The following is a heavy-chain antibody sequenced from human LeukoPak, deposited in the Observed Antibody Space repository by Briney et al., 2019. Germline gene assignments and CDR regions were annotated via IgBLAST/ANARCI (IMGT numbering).Heavy chain of an antibody. CDR3: AKDRAQQLVLDF. J-gene: IGHJ4*02. V-gene: IGHV3-64D*06. D-gene: IGHD6-13*01. CDR1: GFTFSNYA. Sequence: GGSLRLSCSASGFTFSNYAMHWVRQAPGKGLEYVSAISSNGGTTYYADSVKGRFTISRDNSKNTLYLQMSSLRAEDTAVYYCAKDRAQQLVLDFWGQGTLVTVSS. CDR2: ISSNGGTT.